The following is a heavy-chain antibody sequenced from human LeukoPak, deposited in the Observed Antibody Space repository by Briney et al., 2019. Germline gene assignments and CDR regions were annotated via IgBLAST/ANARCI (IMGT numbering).Heavy chain of an antibody. J-gene: IGHJ6*02. V-gene: IGHV1-18*01. CDR2: ISAYNGNT. Sequence: GASVKVSCKASGYTFTSYGISWVRQAPGQGLEWMGWISAYNGNTNYAQKLQGRVTMTTDTSTSTAYMELRSLRSDDTAVYYCAREGYYDFWSGASDSYYYGMDVWGQGTTVTVS. D-gene: IGHD3-3*01. CDR3: AREGYYDFWSGASDSYYYGMDV. CDR1: GYTFTSYG.